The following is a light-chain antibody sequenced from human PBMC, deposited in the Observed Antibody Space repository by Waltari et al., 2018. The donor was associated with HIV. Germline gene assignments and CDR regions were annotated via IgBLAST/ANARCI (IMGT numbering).Light chain of an antibody. J-gene: IGKJ1*01. CDR3: QQYYNWPPWT. Sequence: EIVMTQSPATLSVSPGERATLSCRASHGVSSSLAWYHQRPGQAPRLLIYGASTRAAGIPARFSGSGSGTEFTLTISSLQSEDFALYYCQQYYNWPPWTFGQGTKVEIK. CDR2: GAS. V-gene: IGKV3-15*01. CDR1: HGVSSS.